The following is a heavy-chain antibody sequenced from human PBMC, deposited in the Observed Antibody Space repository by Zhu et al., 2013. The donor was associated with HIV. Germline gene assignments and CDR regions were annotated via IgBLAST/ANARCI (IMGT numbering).Heavy chain of an antibody. CDR1: VGTFSNYA. CDR3: ARSYYYDSRGYLALFDY. J-gene: IGHJ4*02. D-gene: IGHD3-22*01. V-gene: IGHV1-69*01. CDR2: IIPISGTT. Sequence: QVQLMQSGAEVKKPGSSVKVSCKASVGTFSNYALSWVRQAPGQGLEWMGGIIPISGTTNYAQTFQGRVTITADESTSTAYMELSSLRSEDTAVYYCARSYYYDSRGYLALFDYWGQGTLVTVSS.